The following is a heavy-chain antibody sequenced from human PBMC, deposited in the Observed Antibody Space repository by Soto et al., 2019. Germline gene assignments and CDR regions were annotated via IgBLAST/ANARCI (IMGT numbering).Heavy chain of an antibody. CDR3: ARAAGDYEWYFDY. CDR2: IYHSGST. V-gene: IGHV4-30-2*01. D-gene: IGHD4-17*01. CDR1: GGSISSGGYS. J-gene: IGHJ4*02. Sequence: PSETLSLTCAVSGGSISSGGYSWSWIRQPPGKGLEWIGYIYHSGSTYYNPSLKSRVTISVDRSKNQFSLKLSSVTAADTAVYYCARAAGDYEWYFDYWGQGTLVTVSS.